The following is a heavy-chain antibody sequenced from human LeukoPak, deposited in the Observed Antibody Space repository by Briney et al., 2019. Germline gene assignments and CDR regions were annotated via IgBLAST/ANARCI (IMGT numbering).Heavy chain of an antibody. V-gene: IGHV5-51*01. D-gene: IGHD6-13*01. CDR2: IYPGDSDT. J-gene: IGHJ4*02. CDR3: ARWGLDGYSSSWPTDY. Sequence: GESLKISCKGSGYTFTTYWIGWVRQMPGKGLEWMGIIYPGDSDTRYSPSFQGQVTISADKSISTAYLQWSSLKASDTAMYYCARWGLDGYSSSWPTDYWGQGTLVTASS. CDR1: GYTFTTYW.